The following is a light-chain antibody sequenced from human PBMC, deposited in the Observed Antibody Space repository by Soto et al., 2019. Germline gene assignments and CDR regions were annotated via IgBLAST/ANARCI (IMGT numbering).Light chain of an antibody. CDR2: LDSDGSH. J-gene: IGLJ2*01. CDR3: QTWGTGIHVV. Sequence: QPVLTQSPSASASLGASVKLTCTLSSGHSSYAIAWHQQQPEKGPRYLMKLDSDGSHTKGDAIPDRFSGSSSGAERYLTISSLPSADEADYYCQTWGTGIHVVFGGGTKLTVL. CDR1: SGHSSYA. V-gene: IGLV4-69*01.